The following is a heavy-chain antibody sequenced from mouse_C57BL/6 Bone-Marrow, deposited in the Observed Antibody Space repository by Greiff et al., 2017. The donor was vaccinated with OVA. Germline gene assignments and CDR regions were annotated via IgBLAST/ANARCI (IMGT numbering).Heavy chain of an antibody. CDR3: ASYSYWYFDV. D-gene: IGHD1-1*01. CDR2: IDPSDSYT. V-gene: IGHV1-69*01. Sequence: QVQLQQPGAELVMPGASVKLSCKASGYTFTSYWMHWVKQRPGQGLEWIGEIDPSDSYTNYNQKFKGKSTLTVDKSSSTAYMQLSSLTSEDSAAYYCASYSYWYFDVWGTGTTVTVSS. CDR1: GYTFTSYW. J-gene: IGHJ1*03.